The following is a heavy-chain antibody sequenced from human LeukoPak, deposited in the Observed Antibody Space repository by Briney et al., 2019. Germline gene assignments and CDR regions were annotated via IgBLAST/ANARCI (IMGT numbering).Heavy chain of an antibody. CDR3: TRAPIGAAGPFGF. J-gene: IGHJ4*02. CDR1: GCTFSNYA. CDR2: VWDAGINT. V-gene: IGHV3-33*01. Sequence: PGGSLRLSCAASGCTFSNYAMHWVRQAPGKGLEWVAAVWDAGINTHYADSVKGRVTISRDNSKNTVYLQMNSLRVEDAAVYYCTRAPIGAAGPFGFWGQGTLVAVSS. D-gene: IGHD6-13*01.